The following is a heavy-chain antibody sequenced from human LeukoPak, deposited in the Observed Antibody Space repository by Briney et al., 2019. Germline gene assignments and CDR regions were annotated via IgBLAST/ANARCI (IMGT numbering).Heavy chain of an antibody. V-gene: IGHV3-73*01. D-gene: IGHD4-17*01. Sequence: GGSLRLSCAASGFTFSGSAIHWVRQASGKGLEWVGRIRIKAHSYATSYTASVKGRFIISRDDSKNTAYLQMNSLKTEDTAIYYCTSNDYGDVEGWFDPWGQGTLVTVSS. J-gene: IGHJ5*02. CDR2: IRIKAHSYAT. CDR3: TSNDYGDVEGWFDP. CDR1: GFTFSGSA.